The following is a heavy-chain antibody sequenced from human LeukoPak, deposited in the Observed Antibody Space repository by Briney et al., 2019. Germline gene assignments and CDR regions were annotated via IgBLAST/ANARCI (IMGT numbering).Heavy chain of an antibody. D-gene: IGHD2-2*01. J-gene: IGHJ4*02. CDR1: GFTVSSNY. CDR2: IYSGGST. CDR3: AREVPATAMYFDY. V-gene: IGHV3-53*01. Sequence: GGSLRLSCAASGFTVSSNYMSWVRQAPGKGLEWVSVIYSGGSTYYADSVKGRFTISRDNSKNTLYLQMNSLRTEDTAVYYCAREVPATAMYFDYWGQGTLVTVSS.